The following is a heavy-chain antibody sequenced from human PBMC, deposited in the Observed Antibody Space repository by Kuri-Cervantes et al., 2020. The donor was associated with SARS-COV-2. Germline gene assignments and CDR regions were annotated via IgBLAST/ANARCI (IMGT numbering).Heavy chain of an antibody. CDR1: GFNYSRID. CDR2: ISFDGKNK. Sequence: GESLKISCAASGFNYSRIDMHWIRQAPGKGLEWVAVISFDGKNKNCVASGKGRFTISRDNSQNILYLQMKGLRSEDTAIFHCAKDRAGVHDFWGPGTLVTVSS. CDR3: AKDRAGVHDF. J-gene: IGHJ4*02. V-gene: IGHV3-30*18. D-gene: IGHD2-21*01.